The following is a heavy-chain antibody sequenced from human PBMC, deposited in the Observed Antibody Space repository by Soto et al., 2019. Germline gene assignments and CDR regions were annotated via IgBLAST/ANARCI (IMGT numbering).Heavy chain of an antibody. CDR1: GGSISSGGYS. J-gene: IGHJ5*02. CDR2: IYHSGST. V-gene: IGHV4-30-2*01. CDR3: ARDLRYCSGGSCYDWFDP. Sequence: SETLSLTCAVSGGSISSGGYSWSWIRQPPGKGLEWIGYIYHSGSTYYNPSLKSRVTISVDRSKNQFSLKLSSVTAADTAVYYCARDLRYCSGGSCYDWFDPWGQGTLVTVS. D-gene: IGHD2-15*01.